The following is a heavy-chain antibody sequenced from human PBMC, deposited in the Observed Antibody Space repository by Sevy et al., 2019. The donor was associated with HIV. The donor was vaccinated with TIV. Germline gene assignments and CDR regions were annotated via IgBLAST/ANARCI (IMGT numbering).Heavy chain of an antibody. CDR3: AKRPGSSNWYYFDY. CDR1: GFTFSSYA. V-gene: IGHV3-23*01. CDR2: ISGSADST. Sequence: GGSLRLSCAASGFTFSSYAMTWVRQAPGKGLEWVSTISGSADSTYYADSVKGQFTISRDNSKNTLYLQMNSLRADDTAVYYCAKRPGSSNWYYFDYWGQGTLVTVSS. D-gene: IGHD6-13*01. J-gene: IGHJ4*02.